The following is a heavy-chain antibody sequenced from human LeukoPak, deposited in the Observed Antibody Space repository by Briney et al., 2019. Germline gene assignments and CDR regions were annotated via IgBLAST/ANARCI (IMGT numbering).Heavy chain of an antibody. CDR1: GFTFSSYW. J-gene: IGHJ1*01. V-gene: IGHV3-74*01. CDR3: ARAPSEIGGYYPEYFRH. Sequence: GGPLTLSCAASGFTFSSYWMHWVRQAPGKGLVWVSRTKSDGSTNYADSVKGRFTISRDNAKNTVSLQMNSLRAEDTGVYYCARAPSEIGGYYPEYFRHWGQGTLVTVSS. D-gene: IGHD3-22*01. CDR2: TKSDGST.